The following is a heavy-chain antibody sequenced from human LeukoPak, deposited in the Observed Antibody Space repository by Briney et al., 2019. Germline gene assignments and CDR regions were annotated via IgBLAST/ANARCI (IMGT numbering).Heavy chain of an antibody. V-gene: IGHV4-39*01. Sequence: SETLSLTCTVSGGSITSTSIYWGSIRQPPGKGLAWHGSIYHSGTTYDNPSLKSRVTISVDRSKNQFSLKMSSVTAADTAVYYCARLYYDSRGYYWFDRWGQGTLVTVSS. D-gene: IGHD3-22*01. CDR1: GGSITSTSIY. J-gene: IGHJ5*02. CDR2: IYHSGTT. CDR3: ARLYYDSRGYYWFDR.